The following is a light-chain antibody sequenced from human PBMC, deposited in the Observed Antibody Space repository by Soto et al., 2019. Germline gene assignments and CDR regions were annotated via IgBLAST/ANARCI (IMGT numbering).Light chain of an antibody. CDR3: QHYGNSPT. Sequence: LVSTQSPVTLSLSPGDGATLSCRASQSVSSGYLAWYQQKPGQAPRLLIYGASRRATGIPDRFSGSGSGTDFTLSISRLEPDDFAVYWCQHYGNSPTFGQGTKVDIK. CDR2: GAS. CDR1: QSVSSGY. V-gene: IGKV3-20*01. J-gene: IGKJ1*01.